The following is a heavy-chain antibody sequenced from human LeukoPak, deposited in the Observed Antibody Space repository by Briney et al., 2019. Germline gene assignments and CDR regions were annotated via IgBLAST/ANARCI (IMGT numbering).Heavy chain of an antibody. CDR3: ARQYSGSYYEAFDY. CDR2: ISSDGDST. J-gene: IGHJ4*02. D-gene: IGHD1-26*01. Sequence: GGSLRLSCAVSGFMFSDFAMHWVHQAPGKGLEYVSGISSDGDSTYYANSVKGRFTISRDNSKNTPYLQMGSLRAEDMGIYYCARQYSGSYYEAFDYWGQGTLVTVSS. V-gene: IGHV3-64*01. CDR1: GFMFSDFA.